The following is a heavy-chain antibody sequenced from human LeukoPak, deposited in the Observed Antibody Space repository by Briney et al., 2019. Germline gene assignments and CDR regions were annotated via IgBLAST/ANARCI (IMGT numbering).Heavy chain of an antibody. J-gene: IGHJ4*02. V-gene: IGHV3-7*01. CDR1: GFTVSSNY. D-gene: IGHD2-21*02. CDR2: IKQDGGEK. Sequence: PGGSLRLSCAASGFTVSSNYMSWVRQAPGKGLEWVANIKQDGGEKYYVDSVKGRFTISRDNAKNSLYLQMNSLRAEDTAVYYCARDIAGLATYCGGDCYSGLFDYWGQGTLVTVSS. CDR3: ARDIAGLATYCGGDCYSGLFDY.